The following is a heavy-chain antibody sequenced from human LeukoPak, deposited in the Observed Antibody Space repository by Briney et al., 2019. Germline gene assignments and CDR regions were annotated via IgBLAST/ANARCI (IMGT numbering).Heavy chain of an antibody. D-gene: IGHD6-6*01. CDR1: GYTFTSYY. V-gene: IGHV1-46*01. J-gene: IGHJ5*02. CDR2: INPSGGST. CDR3: ARGPKYSSSSGNWFDP. Sequence: ASVKVSCKASGYTFTSYYMHWVRQAPGQGLEWMGIINPSGGSTSYAQKFQGRVSMTRNTSISTAYMELSSLRSEDTAVYYCARGPKYSSSSGNWFDPWGQGTLVTVSS.